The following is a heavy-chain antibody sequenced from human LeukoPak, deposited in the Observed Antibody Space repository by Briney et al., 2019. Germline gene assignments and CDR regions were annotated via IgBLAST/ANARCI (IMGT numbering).Heavy chain of an antibody. CDR1: GFTFSNYW. CDR3: AVSNWMDP. V-gene: IGHV3-74*01. Sequence: GGSLRLSCVASGFTFSNYWIHWVRQAPGKGLVWVSRINSDGGNTDYADSVKGRFTISRDNAKNTLHLQMDSLTVEDTAVYYCAVSNWMDPWGQGTLVTVSS. CDR2: INSDGGNT. J-gene: IGHJ5*02.